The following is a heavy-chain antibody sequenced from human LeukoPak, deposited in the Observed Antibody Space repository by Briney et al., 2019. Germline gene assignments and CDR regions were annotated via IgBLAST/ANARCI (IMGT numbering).Heavy chain of an antibody. CDR3: ARASRMVRGVPYYYYGMDV. D-gene: IGHD3-10*01. CDR1: GGSFSGYY. J-gene: IGHJ6*02. V-gene: IGHV4-34*01. Sequence: PSETLSLTCAVYGGSFSGYYWSWIRQPPGKGLEWIGEINHSGSTNYNPSLKSRVTISVDTSKNQFSLKLSSVTAADTAAYYCARASRMVRGVPYYYYGMDVWGQGTTVTVSS. CDR2: INHSGST.